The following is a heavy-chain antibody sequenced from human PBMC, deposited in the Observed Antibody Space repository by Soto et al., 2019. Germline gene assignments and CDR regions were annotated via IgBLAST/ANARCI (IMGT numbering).Heavy chain of an antibody. V-gene: IGHV6-1*01. CDR3: ARESPHYESSDSYFDY. D-gene: IGHD3-22*01. CDR1: GDSVSGNSAA. Sequence: SQTLSLTCAISGDSVSGNSAAWNWIRQSPSRGLEWLGRTYYRSKWYNDYAVSVKSRITVTPDTSKNQFSLHLNSVTPEDTAVYYCARESPHYESSDSYFDYWGQGALVTVSS. J-gene: IGHJ4*02. CDR2: TYYRSKWYN.